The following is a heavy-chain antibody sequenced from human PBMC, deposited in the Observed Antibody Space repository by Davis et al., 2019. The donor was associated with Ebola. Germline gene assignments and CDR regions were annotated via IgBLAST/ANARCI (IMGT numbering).Heavy chain of an antibody. D-gene: IGHD4-17*01. V-gene: IGHV3-7*01. J-gene: IGHJ4*02. CDR3: ARDDYGNYYFDY. CDR2: IKQDGSEK. Sequence: GESLKISCAASGFTFSSYWMSWVRQAPGKGLEWVANIKQDGSEKYYVDSVKGRFTISRDNAKNSLYLQMNTVRDEDTAVYYCARDDYGNYYFDYWGQGTLVTVSS. CDR1: GFTFSSYW.